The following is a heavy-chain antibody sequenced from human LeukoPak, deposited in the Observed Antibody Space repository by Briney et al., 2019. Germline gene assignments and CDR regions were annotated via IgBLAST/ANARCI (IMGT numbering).Heavy chain of an antibody. CDR2: ISSSNSTI. D-gene: IGHD6-19*01. V-gene: IGHV3-48*04. CDR1: GFTFSSYN. CDR3: ARRGDSSGGLDY. J-gene: IGHJ4*02. Sequence: GGSLRLSWAASGFTFSSYNMNWVRQAPGEGLELVSYISSSNSTIYYADSLKGRFTISRDNAKNSLYLQMNSLRAEDTAVYYCARRGDSSGGLDYWGQGTLVTVSS.